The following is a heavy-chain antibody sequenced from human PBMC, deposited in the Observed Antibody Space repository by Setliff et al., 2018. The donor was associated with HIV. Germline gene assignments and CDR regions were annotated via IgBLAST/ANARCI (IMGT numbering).Heavy chain of an antibody. V-gene: IGHV4-39*07. D-gene: IGHD6-13*01. CDR2: IYYSGST. CDR3: AREGGVAAAAVV. J-gene: IGHJ4*02. Sequence: SETLSLTCTVSGGSISSSSYYWGWIRQPPGKGLEWIGSIYYSGSTYYNPSLKSRVTISVDTSKNQFSLKLSSVTAADTAVYYCAREGGVAAAAVVWGQGTPVTVSS. CDR1: GGSISSSSYY.